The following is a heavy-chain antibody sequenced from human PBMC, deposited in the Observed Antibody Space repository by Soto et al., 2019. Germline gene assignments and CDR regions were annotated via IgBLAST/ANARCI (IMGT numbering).Heavy chain of an antibody. CDR1: GGSISNFY. J-gene: IGHJ4*02. Sequence: SETLSLTCTVSGGSISNFYWSWIRQPPGKGPEYIGYIQVGGSTNYNPSLESRVAISVGTSKNQFSLRLTSVTAADTAVYYCERGFGVTTNSPGHWGQGTLVTVSS. D-gene: IGHD4-17*01. CDR3: ERGFGVTTNSPGH. V-gene: IGHV4-59*01. CDR2: IQVGGST.